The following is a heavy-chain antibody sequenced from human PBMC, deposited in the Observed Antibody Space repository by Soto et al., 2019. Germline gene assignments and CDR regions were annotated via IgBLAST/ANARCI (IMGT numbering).Heavy chain of an antibody. CDR2: ISYDGNNK. D-gene: IGHD4-17*01. Sequence: QVQLVESGGGVVQPGMSLRLSCAASGFTLSSYGMHWVRQVPGKGLEWVAVISYDGNNKYYADSVKGRFTISRDNSKNTLYLQMNSLRAEDTAVFYCAKKGDYGYYFDYWGQGTLVTVSS. CDR1: GFTLSSYG. J-gene: IGHJ4*02. CDR3: AKKGDYGYYFDY. V-gene: IGHV3-30*18.